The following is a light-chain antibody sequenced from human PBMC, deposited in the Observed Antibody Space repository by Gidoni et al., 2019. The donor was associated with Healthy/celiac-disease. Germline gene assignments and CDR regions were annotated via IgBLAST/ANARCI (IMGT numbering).Light chain of an antibody. J-gene: IGLJ2*01. CDR1: NIERKH. CDR3: QVWDSSTVV. Sequence: SYDLTQPLPVSVALGQTARITCGGNNIERKHVHWYHQKPGQAPVLVIYRDNNRPPGIPERFSGSNSGDTATLTISRAQAGDEADYYCQVWDSSTVVFGGGTKLTVL. V-gene: IGLV3-9*01. CDR2: RDN.